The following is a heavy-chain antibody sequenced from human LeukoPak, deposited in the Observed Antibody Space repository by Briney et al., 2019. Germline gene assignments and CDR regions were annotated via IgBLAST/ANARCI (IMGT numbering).Heavy chain of an antibody. CDR1: GFTFSSYA. D-gene: IGHD5-18*01. Sequence: GGSLRLSCAASGFTFSSYAMSWVRQAPGKGLEWVSAISGSGGSTYYADSVKGRFTISRDNSKNTLYLQMNSLRAEDTAVYYCAKASGYSYGYYIDYWGQGTLVTASS. J-gene: IGHJ4*02. CDR3: AKASGYSYGYYIDY. V-gene: IGHV3-23*01. CDR2: ISGSGGST.